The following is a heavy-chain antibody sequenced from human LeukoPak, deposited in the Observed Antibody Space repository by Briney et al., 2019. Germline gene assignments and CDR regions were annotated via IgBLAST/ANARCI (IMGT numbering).Heavy chain of an antibody. J-gene: IGHJ3*02. CDR3: AKRTGTTNAFDI. D-gene: IGHD1-1*01. CDR2: ISASGGST. CDR1: GFTFSSYA. Sequence: GGSLRLSCAASGFTFSSYAMSWLPQAPGVGREWVSAISASGGSTYYADSVKGRFTLYRDNSKNTLYLQTNSLRAEDTAVYYCAKRTGTTNAFDIWGQGTMVTVSS. V-gene: IGHV3-23*01.